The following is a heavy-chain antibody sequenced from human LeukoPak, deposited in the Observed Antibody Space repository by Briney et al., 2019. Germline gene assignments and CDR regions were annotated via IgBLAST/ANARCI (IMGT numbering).Heavy chain of an antibody. CDR3: ARLGSVAAAGYYMDV. J-gene: IGHJ6*03. Sequence: GESLKISCKGSGYSFTSYWIGWVRQMPGKGLEWMGIIYPGDSDTRYSPSFQGQVTISADKSISTAYLQWSSLKASDTAMYYCARLGSVAAAGYYMDVWGKGTTVTVFS. CDR1: GYSFTSYW. V-gene: IGHV5-51*01. CDR2: IYPGDSDT. D-gene: IGHD6-13*01.